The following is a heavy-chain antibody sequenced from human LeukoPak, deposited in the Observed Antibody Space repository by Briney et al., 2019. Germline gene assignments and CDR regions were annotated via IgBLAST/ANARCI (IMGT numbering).Heavy chain of an antibody. CDR1: GGSISSYY. J-gene: IGHJ4*02. CDR2: IYCSGST. D-gene: IGHD3-22*01. V-gene: IGHV4-59*08. CDR3: AGLVRYYDSSGYPYYFDY. Sequence: PSETLSLTCTVSGGSISSYYWSWIRQPPGKGLEWIGYIYCSGSTSYNPSLKSRVTISVDTSKNQFSLKLSSVTAADTAVYYCAGLVRYYDSSGYPYYFDYWGQGTLVTVSS.